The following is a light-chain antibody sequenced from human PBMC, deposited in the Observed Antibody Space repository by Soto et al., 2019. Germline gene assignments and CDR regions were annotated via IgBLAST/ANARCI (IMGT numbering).Light chain of an antibody. J-gene: IGKJ4*01. Sequence: EIVLTQSPATLSVSPGERATLSCRASQSVSSNLAWYQHKPGQAPRLLMFGASTRATNIPASFSGSGSGTEFTLTISSLQSEDFAVYYCQQDFNWAPLTFGGGTKVEIK. CDR1: QSVSSN. CDR2: GAS. V-gene: IGKV3-15*01. CDR3: QQDFNWAPLT.